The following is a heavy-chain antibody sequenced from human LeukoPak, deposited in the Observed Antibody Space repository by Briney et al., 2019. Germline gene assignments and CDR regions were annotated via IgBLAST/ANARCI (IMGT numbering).Heavy chain of an antibody. CDR3: VKRSGGRSAASNSDYYYGMDV. J-gene: IGHJ6*02. CDR2: VNEDGSET. V-gene: IGHV3-74*01. Sequence: GGSLRLSCVGSGFTFNTYWIHWVRQAPGKGLVWVSRVNEDGSETNYADSVKGRFTLSRDNAKNTVYLQMNSLRAEDSALYYCVKRSGGRSAASNSDYYYGMDVWGQGTTVTVSS. D-gene: IGHD3-10*01. CDR1: GFTFNTYW.